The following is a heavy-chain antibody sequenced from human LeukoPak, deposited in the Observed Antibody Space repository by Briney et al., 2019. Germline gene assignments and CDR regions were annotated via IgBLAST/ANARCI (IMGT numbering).Heavy chain of an antibody. V-gene: IGHV1-46*01. CDR2: INPSGGST. CDR3: AADVYYDSSGPIFDL. D-gene: IGHD3-22*01. CDR1: GYTFTSYY. Sequence: GASVKVSCKASGYTFTSYYMHWVRQAPGQGLEWMGIINPSGGSTSYAQKFQGRVTITRDMSTSTAYMELSSLRSEDTAVYYCAADVYYDSSGPIFDLWGRGTLVTVSS. J-gene: IGHJ2*01.